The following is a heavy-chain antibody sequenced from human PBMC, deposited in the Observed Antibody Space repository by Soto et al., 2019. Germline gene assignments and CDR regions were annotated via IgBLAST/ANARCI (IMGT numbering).Heavy chain of an antibody. V-gene: IGHV3-15*07. CDR1: GFIFGDAW. J-gene: IGHJ4*02. D-gene: IGHD4-17*01. Sequence: EVQLVESGGGLVKPGGSLRVSCVASGFIFGDAWMNWVRQAPGKGLEWVGRINNKAYGGTTDYAAPVKGRFTISRDDSKNTLYLQINSLKTEDTAVYYCTTDVPDYGCNSGVGYWGQGTLVTVSS. CDR2: INNKAYGGTT. CDR3: TTDVPDYGCNSGVGY.